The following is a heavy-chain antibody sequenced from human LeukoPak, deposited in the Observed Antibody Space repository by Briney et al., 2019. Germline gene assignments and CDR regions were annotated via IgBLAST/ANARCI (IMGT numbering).Heavy chain of an antibody. Sequence: GGSLRLSCAASGFTFSSYWMSWVRLAPGKGLEWVASIKQDGSEKFYVESVKGRFTISRDNGEKSLYLQMNSLRAEDTAVYYCARDGDFWSAQGAFDVWGQGTMVTVYS. CDR2: IKQDGSEK. V-gene: IGHV3-7*01. CDR1: GFTFSSYW. CDR3: ARDGDFWSAQGAFDV. J-gene: IGHJ3*01. D-gene: IGHD3-3*01.